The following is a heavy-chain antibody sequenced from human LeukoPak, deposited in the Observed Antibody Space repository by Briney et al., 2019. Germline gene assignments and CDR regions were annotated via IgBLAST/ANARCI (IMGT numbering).Heavy chain of an antibody. Sequence: AASVKVSCKASGGTFSSYAISWVRQASGQGLEWMGRIIPIFGIANYAQKFQGRVTITADKSTSTAYMELSSLRSEDTAVYYCARDRRGDGYNWDDAFDIWGQGTMVTVSS. CDR2: IIPIFGIA. J-gene: IGHJ3*02. V-gene: IGHV1-69*04. CDR1: GGTFSSYA. CDR3: ARDRRGDGYNWDDAFDI. D-gene: IGHD5-24*01.